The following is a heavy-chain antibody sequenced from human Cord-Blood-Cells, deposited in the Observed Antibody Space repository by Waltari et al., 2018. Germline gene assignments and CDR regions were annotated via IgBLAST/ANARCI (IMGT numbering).Heavy chain of an antibody. CDR2: IDPSDSYT. CDR1: GYSFPSYW. D-gene: IGHD6-13*01. CDR3: ARHGGSSWYFYFDY. Sequence: EVQLVQSGAEVNKPGESLRISCKGSGYSFPSYWISLVRQMPGKGLEWVGRIDPSDSYTNYSPSFQGHVAISADKSISTAYLQWSSLKASDTAMYYCARHGGSSWYFYFDYWGQGTLVTVSS. V-gene: IGHV5-10-1*01. J-gene: IGHJ4*02.